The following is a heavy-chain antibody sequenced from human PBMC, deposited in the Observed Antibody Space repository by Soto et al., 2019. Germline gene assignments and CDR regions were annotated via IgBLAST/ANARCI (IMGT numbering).Heavy chain of an antibody. V-gene: IGHV4-39*01. Sequence: SETLSLTCTVSGGSISSSSYYWGWIRQPPGKGLEWIGSIYYSGSTYYNPSLKSRVTISVDTSKNQFSLKLSSVTAADTAVYYCGSGSYFPDFDYWGQGTLVTVSS. CDR2: IYYSGST. CDR3: GSGSYFPDFDY. D-gene: IGHD1-26*01. J-gene: IGHJ4*02. CDR1: GGSISSSSYY.